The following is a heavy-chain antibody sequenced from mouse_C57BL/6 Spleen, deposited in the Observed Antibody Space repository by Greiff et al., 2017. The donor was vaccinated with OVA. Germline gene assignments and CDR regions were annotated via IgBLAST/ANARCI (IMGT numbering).Heavy chain of an antibody. Sequence: EVQRVESGAELVRPGASVKLSCTASGFNIKDDYMHWVKQRPEQGLEWIGWIDPENGDTEYASKFQGKATITADTSSNTAYLQLSSLTSEDTAVYYCTTGEARDYWGQGTTLTVSS. V-gene: IGHV14-4*01. CDR1: GFNIKDDY. CDR2: IDPENGDT. CDR3: TTGEARDY. D-gene: IGHD3-1*01. J-gene: IGHJ2*01.